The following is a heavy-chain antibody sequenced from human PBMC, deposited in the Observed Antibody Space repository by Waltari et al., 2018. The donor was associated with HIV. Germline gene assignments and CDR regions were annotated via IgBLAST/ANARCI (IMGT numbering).Heavy chain of an antibody. Sequence: EVQLVESGGGLVEPGGSLRLSCAASGITFINARMSWVRPAPGKGLEWVGRIKSIPDGGTADYAAPVKGRFTISRDDSKNTLYLQMTSLKTEDTAVYYCTGSTAYYDEGDYWGQGTLVTVSS. V-gene: IGHV3-15*01. CDR2: IKSIPDGGTA. J-gene: IGHJ4*02. CDR1: GITFINAR. CDR3: TGSTAYYDEGDY. D-gene: IGHD3-16*01.